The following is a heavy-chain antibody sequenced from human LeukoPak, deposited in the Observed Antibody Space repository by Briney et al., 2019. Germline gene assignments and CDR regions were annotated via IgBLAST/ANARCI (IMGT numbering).Heavy chain of an antibody. V-gene: IGHV1-2*06. Sequence: ASVKVSCKASGYTFTGYYMHWVRQAPGQGLEWMGRINPNSGGTNYAQKLQGRVTMTTDTSTSTAYMELRSLRSDDTAVYYCASSPRGIVGAPQLDFDYWGQGTLVTVSS. CDR1: GYTFTGYY. CDR3: ASSPRGIVGAPQLDFDY. CDR2: INPNSGGT. J-gene: IGHJ4*02. D-gene: IGHD1-26*01.